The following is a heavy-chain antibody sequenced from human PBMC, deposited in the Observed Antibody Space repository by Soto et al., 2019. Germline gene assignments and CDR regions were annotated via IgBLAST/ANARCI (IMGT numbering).Heavy chain of an antibody. V-gene: IGHV1-2*02. D-gene: IGHD3-3*01. Sequence: QVQLVQSGAEVKKPGASVKVSCKASGYSFAGYLLHWVRQAPGQGLEWMGWINTDSGDTKYARKFQGRVTMTRDSSNSTGYMERSSLRSDDTAVYHCTRGTGFWSGYYRYYGMDVWGQGTTVTVSS. CDR1: GYSFAGYL. CDR2: INTDSGDT. J-gene: IGHJ6*02. CDR3: TRGTGFWSGYYRYYGMDV.